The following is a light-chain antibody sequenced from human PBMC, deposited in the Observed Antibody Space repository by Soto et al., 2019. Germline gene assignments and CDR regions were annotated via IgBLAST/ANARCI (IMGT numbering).Light chain of an antibody. Sequence: DIQMTQSPSSLSASVGDRVTITCRASQGIIDYVAWFQQKPGKAPKLLIYAASTLQSWVPSRFSGSGAGTDFTLTIRSLQPEDVATYYCQKYDTAPHTFGQGTKVEIK. CDR3: QKYDTAPHT. CDR2: AAS. J-gene: IGKJ1*01. V-gene: IGKV1-27*01. CDR1: QGIIDY.